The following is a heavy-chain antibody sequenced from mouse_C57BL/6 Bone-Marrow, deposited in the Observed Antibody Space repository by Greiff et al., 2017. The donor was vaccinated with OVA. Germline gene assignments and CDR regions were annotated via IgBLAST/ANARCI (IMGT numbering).Heavy chain of an antibody. CDR2: IHPNSGST. CDR3: ARFDDSPWFAY. D-gene: IGHD2-4*01. CDR1: GYTFTSYW. J-gene: IGHJ3*01. Sequence: QVQLQQPGAELVKPGASVKLSCKASGYTFTSYWMHWVKQRPGQGLEWIGMIHPNSGSTNYNEKFKSKATLTVEKSSSTAYMQLSSLTSEDAAVYYCARFDDSPWFAYWGQGTLVTVSA. V-gene: IGHV1-64*01.